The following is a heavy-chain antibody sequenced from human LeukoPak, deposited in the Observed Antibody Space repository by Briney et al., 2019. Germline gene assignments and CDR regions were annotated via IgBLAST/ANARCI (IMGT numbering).Heavy chain of an antibody. V-gene: IGHV4-4*02. Sequence: SGTLSLTCAVSGGSISSSNWWSWVRQPPGKGLEWIGEIYHSGSTNYNPSLKSRVTISVDTSKNQFSLKLNSVTAADTAMYYCARERTHYYDSSGYYSGWGQGTLVTVSS. D-gene: IGHD3-22*01. CDR3: ARERTHYYDSSGYYSG. CDR1: GGSISSSNW. J-gene: IGHJ4*02. CDR2: IYHSGST.